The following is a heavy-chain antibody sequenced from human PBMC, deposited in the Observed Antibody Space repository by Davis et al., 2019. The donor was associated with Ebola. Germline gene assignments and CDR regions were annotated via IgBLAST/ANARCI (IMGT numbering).Heavy chain of an antibody. CDR2: ISGSGGST. D-gene: IGHD3-16*02. CDR3: ANSIMITFGGVIVKGVDY. J-gene: IGHJ4*02. CDR1: GFTFSSYA. Sequence: GESLKISCAASGFTFSSYAMSWVRQAPGKGLEWVSGISGSGGSTYYADSVKGRFTISRDNSKNTLYLQMNSLRAEDTAVYYCANSIMITFGGVIVKGVDYWGQGTLVTVSS. V-gene: IGHV3-23*01.